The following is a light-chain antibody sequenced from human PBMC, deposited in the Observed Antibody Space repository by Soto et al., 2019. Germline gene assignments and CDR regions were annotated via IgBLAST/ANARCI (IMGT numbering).Light chain of an antibody. J-gene: IGKJ1*01. CDR3: QQHGSSPRT. Sequence: EIVLTQSPGTLSLSPGERATLSCRASQNISNNYLTWYQQKPGQAPRLLIYGASSMATGIPDRFSGSGSGTDFTLTISRLDPEDFAVFYCQQHGSSPRTFGQGTKVEIK. CDR1: QNISNNY. V-gene: IGKV3-20*01. CDR2: GAS.